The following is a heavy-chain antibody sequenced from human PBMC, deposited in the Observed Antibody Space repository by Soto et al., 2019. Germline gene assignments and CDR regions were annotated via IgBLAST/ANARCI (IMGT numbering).Heavy chain of an antibody. CDR2: IYYSGST. D-gene: IGHD5-18*01. V-gene: IGHV4-59*08. Sequence: SETLSLTCSVSGGTISSYYWSWIRQPPGKGLEWIGYIYYSGSTNYNPSLKSRVTISVDTAKNQFSLKLTPVTAADTAVYYCERHRYSYGSYYFDYWGQGALVTVSS. J-gene: IGHJ4*02. CDR1: GGTISSYY. CDR3: ERHRYSYGSYYFDY.